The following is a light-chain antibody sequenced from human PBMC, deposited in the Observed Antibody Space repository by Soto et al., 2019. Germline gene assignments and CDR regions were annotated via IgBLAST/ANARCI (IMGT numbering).Light chain of an antibody. CDR1: QSVSSY. CDR2: DAS. V-gene: IGKV3-11*01. J-gene: IGKJ1*01. CDR3: QQRSNWSTWT. Sequence: EIVLTQSPATLSLSPGERATLSCRASQSVSSYLAWHQQKPGQAPRLLIYDASNRATGIPARFSGSGSGTDFTLTISSLEPEDFAVYYCQQRSNWSTWTFGQGTKVEIK.